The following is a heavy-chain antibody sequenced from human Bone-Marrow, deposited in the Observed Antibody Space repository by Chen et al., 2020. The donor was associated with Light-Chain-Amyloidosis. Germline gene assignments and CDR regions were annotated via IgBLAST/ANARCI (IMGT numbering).Heavy chain of an antibody. V-gene: IGHV3-23*04. CDR3: TLPGGD. J-gene: IGHJ1*01. CDR1: GFSFSNYA. CDR2: VGRGGDNA. Sequence: DVKLAESGGSLVQPGGSLRLSCAGSGFSFSNYAMSWVRQAPGKGLEWVSGVGRGGDNAYYADSVKGRIIISRDNPKKTLYLQMNSLRSEDTAVYYCTLPGGDWGQGTLVTVSS. D-gene: IGHD2-15*01.